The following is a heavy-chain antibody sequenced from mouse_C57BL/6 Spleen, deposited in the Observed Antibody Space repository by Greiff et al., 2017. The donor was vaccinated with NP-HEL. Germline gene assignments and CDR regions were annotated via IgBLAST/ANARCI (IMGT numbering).Heavy chain of an antibody. CDR3: ASMITSHYYAMDY. Sequence: EVKLMESGGGLVKPGGSLKLSCAASGFTFSDYGMHWVRQAPEKGLEWVAYISSGSSTIYYADTVKGRFTISRDNAKNTLFLQMTSLRSEDTAMYYCASMITSHYYAMDYWGQGTSVTVSS. CDR2: ISSGSSTI. J-gene: IGHJ4*01. D-gene: IGHD2-4*01. V-gene: IGHV5-17*01. CDR1: GFTFSDYG.